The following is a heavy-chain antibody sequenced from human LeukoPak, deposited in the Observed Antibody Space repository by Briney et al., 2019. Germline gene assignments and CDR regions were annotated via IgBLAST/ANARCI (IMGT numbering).Heavy chain of an antibody. CDR1: GFTLSDYW. J-gene: IGHJ4*02. V-gene: IGHV3-74*01. Sequence: GGSLRLSCAASGFTLSDYWMHWVRQAPGKGLVWVSRINTDGSGTTYADSVKGRFSISRDNAKNTLYLQMNSLRDEDTAVYYCARIFCSGGSCLDYWGQGTLVTVSS. D-gene: IGHD2-15*01. CDR2: INTDGSGT. CDR3: ARIFCSGGSCLDY.